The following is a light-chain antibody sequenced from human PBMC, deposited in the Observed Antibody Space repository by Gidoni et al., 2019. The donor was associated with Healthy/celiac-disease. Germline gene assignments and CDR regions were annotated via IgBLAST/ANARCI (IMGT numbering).Light chain of an antibody. J-gene: IGLJ3*02. CDR1: SSDVGSYNL. V-gene: IGLV2-23*02. Sequence: QSALTRPASVSGSPGQSITIPCTGTSSDVGSYNLVSWYQKHPGKAPKLMIYEVSKRPSGVSNRFSGSKSGNTASLTISGLQAEDEADYYCCSYAGSSTWVFGGGTKLTVL. CDR2: EVS. CDR3: CSYAGSSTWV.